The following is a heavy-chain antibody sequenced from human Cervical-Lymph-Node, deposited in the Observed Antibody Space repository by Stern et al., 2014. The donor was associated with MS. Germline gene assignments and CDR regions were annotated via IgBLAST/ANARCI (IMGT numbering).Heavy chain of an antibody. CDR3: ARDRHGATTWGGLRALDI. D-gene: IGHD3-16*01. CDR2: IIPMSSYA. Sequence: VQLLQSGADVRQPGPSLKVSCKASGGTFSNNGLSWVRQAPGQGLEWMGGIIPMSSYAKYAQTFQGRVKITAAASLNTTQLNPALLKSGDTAIYFYARDRHGATTWGGLRALDIWGQGTMVTVS. J-gene: IGHJ3*02. CDR1: GGTFSNNG. V-gene: IGHV1-69*01.